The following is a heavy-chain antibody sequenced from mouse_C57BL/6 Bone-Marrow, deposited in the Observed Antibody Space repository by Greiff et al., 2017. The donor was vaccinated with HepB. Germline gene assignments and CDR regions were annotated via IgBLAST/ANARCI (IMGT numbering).Heavy chain of an antibody. Sequence: EVMLVESGGGLVKPGGSLKLSCAASGFTFSDYGMHWVRQAPEKGLEWVAYISSGSSTIYYADTVKGRFTISRDNAKNTLFLQMTSLRSEDTAMYYCARDYYSNYAFDVWGTGTTVTVSS. V-gene: IGHV5-17*01. CDR2: ISSGSSTI. D-gene: IGHD2-5*01. CDR1: GFTFSDYG. J-gene: IGHJ1*03. CDR3: ARDYYSNYAFDV.